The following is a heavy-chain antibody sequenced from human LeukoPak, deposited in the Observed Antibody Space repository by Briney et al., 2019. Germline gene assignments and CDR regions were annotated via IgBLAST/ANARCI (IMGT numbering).Heavy chain of an antibody. J-gene: IGHJ4*02. CDR1: GLTFSGSA. Sequence: GGSLKLSCAASGLTFSGSAMHWVRQASGRGLEWVGRIRSKANSYATAYAASVKGRFTISRDDSKNTVYLQMNSLKAEDTAVYYCTRPAGGYCSSTSCPGVDYWGQGTLVTVSS. V-gene: IGHV3-73*01. CDR2: IRSKANSYAT. D-gene: IGHD2-2*01. CDR3: TRPAGGYCSSTSCPGVDY.